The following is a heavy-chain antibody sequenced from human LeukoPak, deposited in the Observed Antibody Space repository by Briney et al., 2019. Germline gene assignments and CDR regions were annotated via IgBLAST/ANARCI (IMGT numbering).Heavy chain of an antibody. CDR1: GGSISGYY. V-gene: IGHV4-59*08. D-gene: IGHD3-3*01. J-gene: IGHJ5*02. CDR3: ARHKAPFFGNYTDWFDP. Sequence: SETLSLTCTVSGGSISGYYWSWIRQPPGKGLEWIGYIYYSGSTNYNPSLKSRVTILVDPSKNQFSLKLRSVTAAETAVYYCARHKAPFFGNYTDWFDPWGQGTLVTVSS. CDR2: IYYSGST.